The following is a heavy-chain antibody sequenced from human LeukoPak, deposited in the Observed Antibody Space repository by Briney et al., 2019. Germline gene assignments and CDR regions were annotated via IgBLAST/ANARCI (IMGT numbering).Heavy chain of an antibody. CDR3: ARDGAYSLGLIWLDP. D-gene: IGHD5-18*01. Sequence: ASVRISCKTSGYSFGGYYIHWVRQAPGQGLEWMGRINPNSANTKYAQKFQGRVTMTRDTSTNTVFMELSSLRSDDMAVYYCARDGAYSLGLIWLDPWGQGTLVSVSS. CDR2: INPNSANT. CDR1: GYSFGGYY. J-gene: IGHJ5*02. V-gene: IGHV1-2*06.